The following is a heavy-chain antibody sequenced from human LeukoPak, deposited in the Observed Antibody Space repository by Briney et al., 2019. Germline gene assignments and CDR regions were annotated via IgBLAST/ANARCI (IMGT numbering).Heavy chain of an antibody. D-gene: IGHD6-19*01. CDR3: ARDGSQWLPPRRFDY. CDR2: INPNSGDT. J-gene: IGHJ4*02. Sequence: GASVKVSCKASGYTFTGYYMHWVRQAPGQGPEWMGRINPNSGDTNFAQKFQGRVTMTSDTSVSTAHMELSRLRSDDTAVYYCARDGSQWLPPRRFDYWGQGALVTVSS. V-gene: IGHV1-2*06. CDR1: GYTFTGYY.